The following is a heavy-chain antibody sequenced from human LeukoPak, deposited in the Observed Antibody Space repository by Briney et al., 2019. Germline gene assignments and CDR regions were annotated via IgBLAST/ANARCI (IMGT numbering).Heavy chain of an antibody. J-gene: IGHJ2*01. Sequence: PGRSLRLSCAASGFTFDDYAMPWVRQAPGKGLEWVPGISWNSGSIGYADSVKGRFTISRDNAKNFLYLQMNSLRAEDTALYYCAKDWGAATGMYFDLWGRGTLVTVSS. CDR2: ISWNSGSI. V-gene: IGHV3-9*01. CDR3: AKDWGAATGMYFDL. D-gene: IGHD3-16*01. CDR1: GFTFDDYA.